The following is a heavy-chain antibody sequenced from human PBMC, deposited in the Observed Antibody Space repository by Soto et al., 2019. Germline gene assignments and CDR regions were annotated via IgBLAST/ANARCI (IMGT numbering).Heavy chain of an antibody. J-gene: IGHJ2*01. CDR2: ISGSGGST. D-gene: IGHD3-22*01. V-gene: IGHV3-23*01. Sequence: PGGSLRLSCAASGFSFSSYAMSWVRQAPGKGLEWVSPISGSGGSTYYADSVKGRFTISRDNSKNTLYLQMNSLRAEDTAVYYCAKSNDSSGYYTWYFDLWGRGTLVTVYS. CDR3: AKSNDSSGYYTWYFDL. CDR1: GFSFSSYA.